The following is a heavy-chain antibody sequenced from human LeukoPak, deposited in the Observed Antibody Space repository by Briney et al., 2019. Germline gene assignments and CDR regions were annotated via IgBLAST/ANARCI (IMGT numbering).Heavy chain of an antibody. D-gene: IGHD3-3*02. V-gene: IGHV3-23*01. CDR2: ITGSGGST. CDR1: GFTFSTYV. J-gene: IGHJ4*02. Sequence: GGSLRLSCAASGFTFSTYVVNWVRQAPGKGLEWVSTITGSGGSTYYADSVKGRFTLSRDNSKNTLYLQMNSLRAEDTAVYYCAKHWDSWGQGTLVTVSS. CDR3: AKHWDS.